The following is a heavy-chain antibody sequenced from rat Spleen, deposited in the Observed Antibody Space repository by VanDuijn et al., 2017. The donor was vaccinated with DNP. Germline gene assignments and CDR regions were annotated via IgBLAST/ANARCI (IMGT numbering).Heavy chain of an antibody. V-gene: IGHV4-2*01. Sequence: EVKLVESGGGLVQPGRSLKLSCAASRFNFNDYWMGWVRQAPGKGLQWIGEINKDSSTINYSPFLKGKFTISRDNAQNTLYLQMSRLGSEDTATYYCTRQRLNWFSYWGQGTLVTVSS. CDR2: INKDSSTI. CDR1: RFNFNDYW. CDR3: TRQRLNWFSY. J-gene: IGHJ3*01.